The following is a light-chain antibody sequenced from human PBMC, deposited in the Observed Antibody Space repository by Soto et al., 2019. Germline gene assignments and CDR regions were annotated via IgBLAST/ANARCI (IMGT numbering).Light chain of an antibody. CDR3: SSYTSSTTVI. V-gene: IGLV2-14*01. CDR2: EVS. Sequence: QSVLTQPASVSGSPGQSITISCTGTNSDIGDYNYVSWYQQHPGKAPKLMIYEVSNRPSGVSNRFSGSKSGNTASLTISGLQAEDEANYYCSSYTSSTTVIFGGGTKLTVL. J-gene: IGLJ2*01. CDR1: NSDIGDYNY.